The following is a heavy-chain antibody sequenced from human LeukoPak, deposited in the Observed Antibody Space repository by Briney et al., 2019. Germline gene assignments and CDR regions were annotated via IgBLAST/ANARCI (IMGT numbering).Heavy chain of an antibody. CDR1: GFTFSSYG. D-gene: IGHD6-13*01. V-gene: IGHV3-33*01. J-gene: IGHJ5*02. Sequence: GRSLRLSCAASGFTFSSYGMHWVRQAPGKGLEWVAVIWYDGSNKYYADSVKGRFTISRDNSKNTLYLQMNSLRAEDTAVYYGASSGIAAAGPNWFDPWGQGTLVTVSS. CDR2: IWYDGSNK. CDR3: ASSGIAAAGPNWFDP.